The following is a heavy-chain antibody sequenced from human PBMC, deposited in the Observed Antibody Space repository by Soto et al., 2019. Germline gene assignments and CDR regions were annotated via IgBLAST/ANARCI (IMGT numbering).Heavy chain of an antibody. CDR2: INPNNGGT. Sequence: ASVKVSCKASGFTFTGHYIHWVRQAPGQGLEWMGWINPNNGGTSYAQKFQGRLTMTTDTSITTAYMELSRLSSDDTAFYYCAKSGSFFSPSLGYFDYWGQGPLVTVSS. CDR3: AKSGSFFSPSLGYFDY. D-gene: IGHD1-1*01. J-gene: IGHJ4*02. V-gene: IGHV1-2*02. CDR1: GFTFTGHY.